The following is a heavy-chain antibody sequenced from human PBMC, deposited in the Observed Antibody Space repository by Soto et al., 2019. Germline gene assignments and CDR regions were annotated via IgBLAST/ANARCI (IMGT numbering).Heavy chain of an antibody. CDR1: GGSISSYY. Sequence: PSETLSLTCTVSGGSISSYYWSWIRQPPGKGLEWIGYIYYSGSTNYNPSLKSRVTISVDTSKNQFSLQVSSLRPEDTAVYYCARESRYCSGGSCYFLPGIDYWGQGTRVTVSS. J-gene: IGHJ4*02. V-gene: IGHV4-59*01. CDR2: IYYSGST. D-gene: IGHD2-15*01. CDR3: ARESRYCSGGSCYFLPGIDY.